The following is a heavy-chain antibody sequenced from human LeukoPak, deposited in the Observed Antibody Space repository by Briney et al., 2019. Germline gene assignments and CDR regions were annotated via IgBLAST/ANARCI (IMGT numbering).Heavy chain of an antibody. Sequence: GGSLRLSRAASGFTFDDYAMHWVRQAPGKGLEWVSGISWNSGSIGYADSVKGRFTISRDNAKNSLYLQMNSLRAEDTAVYYCARDPPIAVAEIKPDYWGQGTLVTVSS. CDR3: ARDPPIAVAEIKPDY. CDR1: GFTFDDYA. J-gene: IGHJ4*02. V-gene: IGHV3-9*01. CDR2: ISWNSGSI. D-gene: IGHD6-19*01.